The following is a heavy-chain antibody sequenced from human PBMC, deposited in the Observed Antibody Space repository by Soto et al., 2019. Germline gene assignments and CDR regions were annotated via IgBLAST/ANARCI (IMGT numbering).Heavy chain of an antibody. D-gene: IGHD2-2*01. V-gene: IGHV1-3*01. CDR2: INAGNGNT. Sequence: ASVKVSCKASGYTFTSYAMHWVRQAPGQRLEWMGWINAGNGNTKYSQKFQGRVTITADKSTSTAYMELSSLRSEDTAVYYCARGDLGYCSSTSCYAYYMDVWGKGTTVTVSS. CDR3: ARGDLGYCSSTSCYAYYMDV. CDR1: GYTFTSYA. J-gene: IGHJ6*03.